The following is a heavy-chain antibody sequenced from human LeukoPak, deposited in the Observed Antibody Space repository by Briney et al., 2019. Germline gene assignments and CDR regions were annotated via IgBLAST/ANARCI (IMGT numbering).Heavy chain of an antibody. J-gene: IGHJ4*02. Sequence: GGSLRLSCVVSGLTFTSYTMAWVRHAPGKGLEWLSSISSSSNDIYYADSVKGRFTISRDNPKNSVLLQMNSLRAEDTALYYCAIIRGRNSWGQGTLVTVSS. V-gene: IGHV3-21*01. D-gene: IGHD3-10*01. CDR1: GLTFTSYT. CDR2: ISSSSNDI. CDR3: AIIRGRNS.